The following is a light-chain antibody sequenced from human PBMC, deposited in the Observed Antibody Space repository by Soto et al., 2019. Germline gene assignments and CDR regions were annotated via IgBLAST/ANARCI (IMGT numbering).Light chain of an antibody. CDR2: GNS. CDR3: QSYDSSLSQNV. CDR1: SSNIGAGYD. V-gene: IGLV1-40*01. Sequence: QSVVTQAPSVSEAPGQRVTISCTGSSSNIGAGYDVHWYQQLPGTAPKLLIYGNSNRPAGVPDRFSGSKSGTSASLAITGLQAEDEADYYCQSYDSSLSQNVFGTGTKVTAL. J-gene: IGLJ1*01.